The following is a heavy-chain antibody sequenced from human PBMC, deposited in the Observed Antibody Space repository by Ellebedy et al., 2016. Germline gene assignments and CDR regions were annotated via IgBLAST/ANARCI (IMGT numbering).Heavy chain of an antibody. CDR2: LSGSGPKT. V-gene: IGHV3-23*01. Sequence: GGSLRLSXAASGFTFTTYAMSWVRQAPGEGLEWVSTLSGSGPKTYYADSVQGRFTISRDNSKSTLYLQMNSLRAEDTAVYCCAKHETDGDYYFDLWGRGTLVTVSS. D-gene: IGHD2-21*01. CDR1: GFTFTTYA. J-gene: IGHJ2*01. CDR3: AKHETDGDYYFDL.